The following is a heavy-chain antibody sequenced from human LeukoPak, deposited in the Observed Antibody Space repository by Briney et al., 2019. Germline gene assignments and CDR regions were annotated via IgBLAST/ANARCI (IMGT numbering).Heavy chain of an antibody. D-gene: IGHD2-2*01. CDR3: GGGQRGYCSSTSCSPPGFDY. CDR2: ISGSGGST. V-gene: IGHV3-23*01. J-gene: IGHJ4*02. CDR1: GFTFSSYG. Sequence: GGSLRLSCAASGFTFSSYGMSWVRQAPGKGLEWVSAISGSGGSTYYADSVKGRFTISRDNSKNTLYLQMNSLRAEDTAGDWGGGGQRGYCSSTSCSPPGFDYWGQGTLVTVSS.